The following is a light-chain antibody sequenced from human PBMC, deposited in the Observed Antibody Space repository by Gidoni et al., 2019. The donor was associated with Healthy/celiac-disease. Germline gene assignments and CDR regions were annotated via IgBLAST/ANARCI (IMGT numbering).Light chain of an antibody. CDR3: SSYTSSSTLYV. CDR2: DVS. J-gene: IGLJ1*01. Sequence: QSALTQPASVSGSPGQSITISCTGTSSDICGYNYVSWYQQLPGKAPKLMIYDVSNRPSGVTNRFSGSKSGNTASLTISGLQAEDEADYYCSSYTSSSTLYVFGTGTKVTVL. V-gene: IGLV2-14*01. CDR1: SSDICGYNY.